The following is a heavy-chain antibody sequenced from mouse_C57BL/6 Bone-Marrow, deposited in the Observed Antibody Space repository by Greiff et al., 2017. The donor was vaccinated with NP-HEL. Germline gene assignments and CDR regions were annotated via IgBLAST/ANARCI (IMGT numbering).Heavy chain of an antibody. Sequence: VKLMESGAELVKPGASVKLSCKASGYTFTEYTIHWVKQRSGQGLEWIGWFYPGSGSIKYNEKFKDKATLTADKSSSTVYMALSRLTSEDSAVYFCARHDFPYYDGSSAYAMDYWGQGTSVTVSS. V-gene: IGHV1-62-2*01. CDR1: GYTFTEYT. D-gene: IGHD1-1*01. CDR3: ARHDFPYYDGSSAYAMDY. CDR2: FYPGSGSI. J-gene: IGHJ4*01.